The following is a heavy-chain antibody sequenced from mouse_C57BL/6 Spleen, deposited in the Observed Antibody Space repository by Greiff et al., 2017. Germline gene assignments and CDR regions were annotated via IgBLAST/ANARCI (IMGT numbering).Heavy chain of an antibody. CDR3: VREGYGYDVGYFDY. Sequence: EVKLVESGGGLVQPKGSLKLSCAASGFSFNTYAMNWVRQAPGKGLEWVARLRSKSNNYATYYADSVKDRFTISRDDSESMLYLQMNNLKTEDTAMYYCVREGYGYDVGYFDYWGQGTTLTVSS. J-gene: IGHJ2*01. CDR2: LRSKSNNYAT. V-gene: IGHV10-1*01. CDR1: GFSFNTYA. D-gene: IGHD2-2*01.